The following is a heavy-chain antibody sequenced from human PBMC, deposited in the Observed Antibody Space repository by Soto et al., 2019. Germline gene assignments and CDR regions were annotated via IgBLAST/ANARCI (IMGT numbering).Heavy chain of an antibody. CDR2: IWYDGSNK. Sequence: GGSLRLSCAASGFTFSSYGMHWVRQAPGKGLEWVAVIWYDGSNKYYADSVKGRFTISIDNSKNTLYLQMNSLRAEDTAVYYCARDQRYYSNYAGYGMDVWGQGTTVTVSS. CDR3: ARDQRYYSNYAGYGMDV. D-gene: IGHD4-4*01. CDR1: GFTFSSYG. V-gene: IGHV3-33*01. J-gene: IGHJ6*02.